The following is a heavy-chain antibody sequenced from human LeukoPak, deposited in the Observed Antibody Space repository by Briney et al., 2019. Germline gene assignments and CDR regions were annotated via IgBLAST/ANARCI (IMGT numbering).Heavy chain of an antibody. D-gene: IGHD1-14*01. J-gene: IGHJ4*02. CDR1: VFTFSSNP. V-gene: IGHV3-23*01. Sequence: PGGSLRLSCAGSVFTFSSNPLIWVRQAPGKVLEVGSAINPSGGHTYYADSVGGRFTISRDNSKNTLYLQMNPLRAEDTAVYYCATTNQARRYFDYWGQGTLVTVSS. CDR3: ATTNQARRYFDY. CDR2: INPSGGHT.